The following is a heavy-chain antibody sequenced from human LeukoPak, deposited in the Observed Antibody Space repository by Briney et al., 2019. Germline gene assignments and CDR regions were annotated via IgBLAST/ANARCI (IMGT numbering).Heavy chain of an antibody. D-gene: IGHD2-15*01. CDR3: VREDGHIGGLNELDI. J-gene: IGHJ3*02. V-gene: IGHV3-13*04. Sequence: GGSLRLSCTASGFTFSTYDMHWVRQATGKGLEWVSAIDTAGATYYSGSVKGRFTISRENARNSLYLQMNSLRAGDTAVYYCVREDGHIGGLNELDIWGRGTMVTVSS. CDR2: IDTAGAT. CDR1: GFTFSTYD.